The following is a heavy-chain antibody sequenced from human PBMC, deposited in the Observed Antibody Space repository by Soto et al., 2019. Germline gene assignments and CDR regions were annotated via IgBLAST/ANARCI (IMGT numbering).Heavy chain of an antibody. D-gene: IGHD3-10*01. Sequence: ASVKVSCKASGYTFTGYYMHWVRQAPGQGLEWMGWINPNSGGTNYAQKFQGRVTMTRDTSISTAYMELSRLRSDDTAVYYRARDLVRGVPLHIYYYYGMDVWGQGTTVTVSS. CDR3: ARDLVRGVPLHIYYYYGMDV. CDR2: INPNSGGT. CDR1: GYTFTGYY. J-gene: IGHJ6*02. V-gene: IGHV1-2*02.